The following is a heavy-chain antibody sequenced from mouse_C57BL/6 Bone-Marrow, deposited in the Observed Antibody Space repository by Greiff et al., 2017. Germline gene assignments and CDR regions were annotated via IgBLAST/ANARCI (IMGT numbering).Heavy chain of an antibody. CDR2: ISYDGSN. V-gene: IGHV3-6*01. D-gene: IGHD2-3*01. CDR3: ARSDGYYAMDY. Sequence: EVKLMESGPGLVKPSQSLSLTCSVTGYSITSGYYWNWIRQFPGNKLEWMGYISYDGSNNYNPSLKNRISITRDTSKNQLFLKLNSVTTEDTATYYCARSDGYYAMDYWGQGTSVTVSS. CDR1: GYSITSGYY. J-gene: IGHJ4*01.